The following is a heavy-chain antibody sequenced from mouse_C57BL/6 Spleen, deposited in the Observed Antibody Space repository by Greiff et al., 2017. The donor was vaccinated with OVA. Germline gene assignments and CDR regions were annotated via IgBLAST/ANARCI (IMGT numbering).Heavy chain of an antibody. Sequence: EVKVEESGGGLVQPGGSMKLSCAASGFTFSDAWMDWVRQSPEKGLEWVAEIRNKANNHATYYAESVKGRFTISRDDSKSSVYLQMNSLRAEDTGIYYCTRTTTVVAPYWYFDVWGTGTTVTVSS. V-gene: IGHV6-6*01. CDR2: IRNKANNHAT. CDR1: GFTFSDAW. CDR3: TRTTTVVAPYWYFDV. D-gene: IGHD1-1*01. J-gene: IGHJ1*03.